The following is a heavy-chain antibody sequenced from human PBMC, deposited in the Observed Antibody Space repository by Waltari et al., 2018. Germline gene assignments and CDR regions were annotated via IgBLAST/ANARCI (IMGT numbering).Heavy chain of an antibody. V-gene: IGHV3-33*01. Sequence: QVQLVESGGGVVQPGGSLRLVCAASGCIFREGGRRWVRQAPGKSPEWMAVIWNHGRSEFYEDSVKGRFTISRDNSKNILYLQMNNLRVEDTAIYYCARNLEDFYCTTTNCFMDYWGQGTLVTVSS. J-gene: IGHJ4*02. CDR3: ARNLEDFYCTTTNCFMDY. CDR2: IWNHGRSE. D-gene: IGHD2-2*01. CDR1: GCIFREGG.